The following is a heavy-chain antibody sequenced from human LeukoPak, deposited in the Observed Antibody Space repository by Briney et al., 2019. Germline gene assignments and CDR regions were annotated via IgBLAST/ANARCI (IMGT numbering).Heavy chain of an antibody. D-gene: IGHD4-11*01. CDR2: ISSSSSYI. Sequence: KPGRSLRLSCAASGFTFKAYTMHWVRQAPGMGLEWVSSISSSSSYIFYADSVRGRFTISRDNSKNTLYLQMNSLRAEDTAVYYCAKADYSPPGSYYYYYMDXXXXGTTXTVSS. CDR3: AKADYSPPGSYYYYYMDX. V-gene: IGHV3-21*01. J-gene: IGHJ6*03. CDR1: GFTFKAYT.